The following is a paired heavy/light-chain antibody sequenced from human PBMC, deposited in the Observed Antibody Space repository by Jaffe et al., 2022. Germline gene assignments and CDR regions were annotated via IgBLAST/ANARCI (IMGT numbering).Heavy chain of an antibody. J-gene: IGHJ5*02. CDR3: ARRGYYYGGEFDP. CDR2: LYHSGST. Sequence: QVQLQESGPGLVKPSETLSLTCAVSGYSISSGYYWAWIRQPPGKGLEWIGNLYHSGSTYYNPSLRSRVTISVDTSKNQFSLRVSSVTAADTAVYYCARRGYYYGGEFDPWGQGTLVTVSS. D-gene: IGHD3-16*01. V-gene: IGHV4-38-2*01. CDR1: GYSISSGYY.
Light chain of an antibody. V-gene: IGLV2-8*01. Sequence: QSALTQPPSASGSPGQSVTISCTGTSSDVGAYKFVSWYQQHPGKAPKLMIYEVSKRPSGVPDRFSGSRSGNTASLTVSGLQAEDEADYYCSSYAGSNNFIFGGGTKLTVL. CDR3: SSYAGSNNFI. CDR2: EVS. CDR1: SSDVGAYKF. J-gene: IGLJ2*01.